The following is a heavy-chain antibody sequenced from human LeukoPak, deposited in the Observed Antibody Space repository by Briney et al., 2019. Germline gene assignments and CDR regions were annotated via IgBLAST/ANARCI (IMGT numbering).Heavy chain of an antibody. V-gene: IGHV3-30*18. J-gene: IGHJ3*02. CDR1: GFTFSSYG. CDR3: AKDSSGHYDAFDI. D-gene: IGHD3-22*01. CDR2: ISYDGSNK. Sequence: GRSLRLSCAASGFTFSSYGMHWVRQAPGKGLEWVAVISYDGSNKYYADSVKGRFTISRDNSKNTLYLQMNSLRAEDTAVYYCAKDSSGHYDAFDIWGQGTMVTVSS.